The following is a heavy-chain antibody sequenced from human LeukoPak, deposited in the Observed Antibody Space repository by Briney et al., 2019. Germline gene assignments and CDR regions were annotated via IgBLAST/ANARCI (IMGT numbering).Heavy chain of an antibody. CDR3: SRLPDP. Sequence: GSLRLSCAGSGFTFRSYGMHWVRQAPGKGLEWVAIISYDGSNKYSADSVKGRFTISRDNSQNILFLQMNSLRSEDTAVYYCSRLPDPWGQGTLVTVSS. CDR1: GFTFRSYG. J-gene: IGHJ5*02. CDR2: ISYDGSNK. V-gene: IGHV3-30*03.